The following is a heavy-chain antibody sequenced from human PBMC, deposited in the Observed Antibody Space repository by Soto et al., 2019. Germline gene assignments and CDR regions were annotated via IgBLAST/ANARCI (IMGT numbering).Heavy chain of an antibody. CDR1: GFTFRSYA. D-gene: IGHD5-18*01. CDR3: AKDRTAVTLRCGDV. V-gene: IGHV3-30*18. Sequence: QVQLVESGGGVVQPGRSLRLSCAASGFTFRSYAMHWVRQAPGKGLEWVAVISYDGSKKYYTDSVKGRFTISRDNSNNTLYLQMDSLRAEDTAVYYCAKDRTAVTLRCGDVWCQGTTVTVSS. J-gene: IGHJ6*02. CDR2: ISYDGSKK.